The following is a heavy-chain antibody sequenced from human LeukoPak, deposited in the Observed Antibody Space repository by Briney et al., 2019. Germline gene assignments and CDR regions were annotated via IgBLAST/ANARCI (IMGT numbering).Heavy chain of an antibody. CDR3: ASGERGYSYGPLDY. CDR2: IFYAGST. Sequence: TSETLSLTCTVSGGSIRSYYWSWIRQPPGKGLEWIGYIFYAGSTTYNPSLKSRVTISIDTSKNEVSLGLTSVTAADTAVYYCASGERGYSYGPLDYWGQGTLVTVSS. J-gene: IGHJ4*02. CDR1: GGSIRSYY. V-gene: IGHV4-59*08. D-gene: IGHD5-18*01.